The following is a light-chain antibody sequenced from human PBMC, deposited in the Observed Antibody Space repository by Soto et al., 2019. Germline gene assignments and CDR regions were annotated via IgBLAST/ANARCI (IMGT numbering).Light chain of an antibody. CDR2: ATS. V-gene: IGKV1-39*01. J-gene: IGKJ4*01. Sequence: DIQMTQSPYTLSASVGDRVTITCRASQSINSHLNWYQQKPGKAPNLLIYATSTLQSGVSSRFSGSGSGTEFTLTISSLQPEDFATYYCQQSASTPLTFGGGTKVEIK. CDR1: QSINSH. CDR3: QQSASTPLT.